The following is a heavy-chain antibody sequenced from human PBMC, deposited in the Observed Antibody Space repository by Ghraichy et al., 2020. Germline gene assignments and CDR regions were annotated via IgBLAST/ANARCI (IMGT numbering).Heavy chain of an antibody. D-gene: IGHD4-17*01. V-gene: IGHV1-46*01. J-gene: IGHJ4*02. CDR1: GYTFTSYY. Sequence: ASVKVSCKASGYTFTSYYMHWVRQAPGQGLEWMGIINPSGGSTSYAQKFQGRVTMTRDTSTSTVYMELSSLRSEDTAVYYCARDLISLDSYGDYGGGFDYWGQGTLVTVSS. CDR2: INPSGGST. CDR3: ARDLISLDSYGDYGGGFDY.